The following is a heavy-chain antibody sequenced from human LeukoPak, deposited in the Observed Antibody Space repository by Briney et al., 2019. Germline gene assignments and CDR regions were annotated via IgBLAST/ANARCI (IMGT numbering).Heavy chain of an antibody. J-gene: IGHJ4*02. CDR3: STARDFDSRSFDY. CDR1: GYSFTTYW. D-gene: IGHD2-21*02. V-gene: IGHV5-10-1*01. CDR2: IDPSDSYT. Sequence: GESLSIPSKGSGYSFTTYWISWVRQMPGKGLEWMGRIDPSDSYTNYSPSFQGHVTISADKSINTAYMQWASLKASDTAMYYCSTARDFDSRSFDYWGQGSLVTVSS.